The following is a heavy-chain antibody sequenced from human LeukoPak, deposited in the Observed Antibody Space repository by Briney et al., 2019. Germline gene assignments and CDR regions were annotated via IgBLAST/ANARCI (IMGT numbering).Heavy chain of an antibody. D-gene: IGHD6-6*01. CDR3: ARDSPPSIAARPLTLFDY. J-gene: IGHJ4*02. CDR2: IYHSGST. V-gene: IGHV4-38-2*02. CDR1: GYSISSGYY. Sequence: SETLSLTCTVSGYSISSGYYWGWIRQPPGKGLEWIGSIYHSGSTYYNPSLKSRVTISVDTSKNQFSLKLSSVTAADTAVYYCARDSPPSIAARPLTLFDYWGQGTLVTVSS.